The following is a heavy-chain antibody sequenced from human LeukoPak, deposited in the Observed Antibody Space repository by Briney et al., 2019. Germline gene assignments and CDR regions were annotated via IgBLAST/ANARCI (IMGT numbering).Heavy chain of an antibody. V-gene: IGHV4-34*01. D-gene: IGHD2-15*01. Sequence: KPSETLSLTCAVYGRSFSGYYWSWIRQPPGKGVEWIGEINHSGSTNYNPSLKSRVTISVDKPKNQFSLKLSSVTAADTAVYYCARGLSRCSGGSCYRLDYWVQGTLVSVSS. CDR2: INHSGST. J-gene: IGHJ4*02. CDR3: ARGLSRCSGGSCYRLDY. CDR1: GRSFSGYY.